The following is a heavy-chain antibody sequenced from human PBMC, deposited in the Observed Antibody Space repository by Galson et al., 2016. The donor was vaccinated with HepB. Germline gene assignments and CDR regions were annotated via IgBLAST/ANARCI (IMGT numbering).Heavy chain of an antibody. CDR2: ISFDGSNK. CDR3: ARSKGYYYYAMDV. V-gene: IGHV3-30-3*01. J-gene: IGHJ6*02. Sequence: SLRLSCAASGFTFSTYAMHWVRQAPGKGLEWVAGISFDGSNKYYADAVKGRFTISRDNSKNTLYLQMNSLRPEETAVQYCARSKGYYYYAMDVWGQGTTVTVSS. CDR1: GFTFSTYA.